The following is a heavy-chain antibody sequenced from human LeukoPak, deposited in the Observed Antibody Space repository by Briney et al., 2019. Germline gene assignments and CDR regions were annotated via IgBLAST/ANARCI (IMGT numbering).Heavy chain of an antibody. D-gene: IGHD1-26*01. J-gene: IGHJ4*02. V-gene: IGHV1-18*01. CDR1: GXTFTXYX. CDR2: ISAYNGNT. CDR3: AREYSGSYYGFGY. Sequence: VXVSXKASGXTFTXYXXSWVRQAPGQGXEWXXWISAYNGNTNYAQKLQGRVTMTTDTSTSTAYMELRSLRSDDTAVYYCAREYSGSYYGFGYWGQGTLVTVSS.